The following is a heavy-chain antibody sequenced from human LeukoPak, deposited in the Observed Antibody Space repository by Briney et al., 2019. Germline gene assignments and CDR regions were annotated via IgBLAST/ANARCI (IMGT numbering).Heavy chain of an antibody. CDR2: ISGSGGST. J-gene: IGHJ6*03. CDR1: GFTFSGYA. CDR3: AKGSRATAPYYYYYMDV. Sequence: PGGSLRLSCAASGFTFSGYAMTWVRQTPGKGLEWVSSISGSGGSTYYADSVRGWFTISRDNSKNTLYVQMNSLRAEDTAVYYCAKGSRATAPYYYYYMDVWGKGTTVTVSS. D-gene: IGHD5-12*01. V-gene: IGHV3-23*01.